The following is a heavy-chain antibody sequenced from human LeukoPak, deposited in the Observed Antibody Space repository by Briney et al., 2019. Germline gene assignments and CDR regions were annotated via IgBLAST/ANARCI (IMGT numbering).Heavy chain of an antibody. CDR3: ARDLVVVPAAYYYYYGMDV. CDR1: GFTFSSYS. Sequence: PGGSLRLSCAASGFTFSSYSMNWVRQAPGKGLEWVSSISSSSSYIYYADSVKGRFTISRDNAKNSLYLQMNSLRAEDTAVYYCARDLVVVPAAYYYYYGMDVWGQGTTVTVSS. J-gene: IGHJ6*02. V-gene: IGHV3-21*01. CDR2: ISSSSSYI. D-gene: IGHD2-2*01.